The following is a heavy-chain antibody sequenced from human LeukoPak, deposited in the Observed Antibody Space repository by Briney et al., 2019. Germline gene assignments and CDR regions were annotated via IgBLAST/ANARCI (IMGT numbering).Heavy chain of an antibody. CDR1: GGSISFYY. CDR2: ISYSGST. V-gene: IGHV4-59*01. J-gene: IGHJ4*02. Sequence: SETLSLTCTVSGGSISFYYWNWIRQPPGKGLEWIGYISYSGSTNYNPSLKSRVTISVDTSKNQFSLKLSSLTAADTAVYYCARSAGVTAILTHWGQGTLVTVSS. D-gene: IGHD2-21*02. CDR3: ARSAGVTAILTH.